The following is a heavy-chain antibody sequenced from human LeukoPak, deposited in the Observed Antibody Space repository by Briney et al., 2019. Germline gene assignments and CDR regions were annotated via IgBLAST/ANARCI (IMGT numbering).Heavy chain of an antibody. V-gene: IGHV1-69*13. CDR1: GGTFSSYA. CDR2: IVPILDTA. CDR3: ARSSRSYYYYYMDV. Sequence: GASVKVSCKASGGTFSSYAISWVRQAPGQGLEWMGGIVPILDTANYAQKFQGRVTITADESTNTAYMELSSLRSEDTAVYYCARSSRSYYYYYMDVWGKGTTVTISS. D-gene: IGHD1-26*01. J-gene: IGHJ6*03.